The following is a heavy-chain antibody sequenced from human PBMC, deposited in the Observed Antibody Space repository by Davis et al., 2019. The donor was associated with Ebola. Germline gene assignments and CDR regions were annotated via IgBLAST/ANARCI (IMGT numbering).Heavy chain of an antibody. CDR3: ARGAGVFDY. CDR1: GGSISGYY. D-gene: IGHD7-27*01. V-gene: IGHV4-34*01. J-gene: IGHJ4*02. Sequence: PSETLSLTCTVSGGSISGYYWSWIRQPPGKGLEWIGEINHSGSTNYNPSLKSQVTISVDTSKNQFSLKLSSVTAADTAVYYCARGAGVFDYWGQGTLVTVSS. CDR2: INHSGST.